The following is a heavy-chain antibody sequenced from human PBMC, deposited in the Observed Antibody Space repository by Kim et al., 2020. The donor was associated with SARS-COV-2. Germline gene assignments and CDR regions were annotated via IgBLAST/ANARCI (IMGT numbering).Heavy chain of an antibody. V-gene: IGHV4-39*01. CDR3: ARREVLTRAFDI. CDR1: GGSISSSSYY. D-gene: IGHD2-15*01. Sequence: SETLSLTCTVSGGSISSSSYYWGWIRQPPGKGLEWIGSIYYSGSTYYNPSLKSRVTISVDTSKNQFSLKLSSVTAADTAVYYCARREVLTRAFDIWGQG. CDR2: IYYSGST. J-gene: IGHJ3*02.